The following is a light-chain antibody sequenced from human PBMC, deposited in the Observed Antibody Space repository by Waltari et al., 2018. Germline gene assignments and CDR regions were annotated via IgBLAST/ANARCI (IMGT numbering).Light chain of an antibody. V-gene: IGLV6-57*01. CDR2: EDD. Sequence: NFMLTQPPSVSESPGKTVTISCTRSSGSIASNYVQWYQQPPGSSPTPVLFEDDQRPSGVPARFSGSIDSSSNSASLTISGLKTEDEADYYCQSYDSSDLWVFGGGTRLTVL. CDR3: QSYDSSDLWV. CDR1: SGSIASNY. J-gene: IGLJ3*02.